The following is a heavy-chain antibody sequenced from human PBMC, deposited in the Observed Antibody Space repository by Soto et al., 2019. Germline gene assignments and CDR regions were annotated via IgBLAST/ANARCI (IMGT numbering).Heavy chain of an antibody. D-gene: IGHD1-20*01. CDR3: ARDNRYNWNDEGWFDP. CDR1: GYSFSDYD. CDR2: MNPNSGNT. J-gene: IGHJ5*02. Sequence: ASVKVSCKGSGYSFSDYDINWVLQATGQGPEWMGWMNPNSGNTGYAQKFQGRVTMTRNTSINTAYMELSSLGSEDTAVYYCARDNRYNWNDEGWFDPWGQGTLVTVSS. V-gene: IGHV1-8*01.